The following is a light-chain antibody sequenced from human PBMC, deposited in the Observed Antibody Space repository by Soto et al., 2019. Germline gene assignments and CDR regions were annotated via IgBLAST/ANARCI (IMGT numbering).Light chain of an antibody. CDR3: QQYKSYPYT. CDR1: QSISSW. CDR2: KAS. V-gene: IGKV1-5*03. J-gene: IGKJ2*01. Sequence: DIQMTQSPSTLSTSVGDRVTITCRASQSISSWLAWYQQKPGKAPNLLIYKASNLQSGVPSRFSGSGSGTEFTLTISSLQPDDFATYYCQQYKSYPYTFGQGTKWIS.